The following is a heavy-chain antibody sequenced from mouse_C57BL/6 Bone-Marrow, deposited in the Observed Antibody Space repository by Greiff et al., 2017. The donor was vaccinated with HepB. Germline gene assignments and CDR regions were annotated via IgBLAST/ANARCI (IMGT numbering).Heavy chain of an antibody. V-gene: IGHV2-2*01. CDR1: GFSFTSYG. J-gene: IGHJ4*01. CDR3: ASYDYDDDYYAMDY. CDR2: IWSGGST. D-gene: IGHD2-4*01. Sequence: QVQLKESGPGLVQPSQSLSITCTVSGFSFTSYGVHWVRQSPGKGLEWLGVIWSGGSTDYNAAFISRLSISKDNSKSQVFFKMNSLQADDTAIYYCASYDYDDDYYAMDYWGQGTSVTVSS.